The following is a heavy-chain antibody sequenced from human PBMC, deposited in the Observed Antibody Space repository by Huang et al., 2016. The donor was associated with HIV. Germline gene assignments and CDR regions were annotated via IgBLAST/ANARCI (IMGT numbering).Heavy chain of an antibody. Sequence: EVQLVQSGAEVKQPGESLKISCKGSGYSFICYWIGWVRQMPGKGLGWMGIIYPGDSNIRYSPSFQGQVTISADKSISTAYLQWSSLKASDTAMYYCARLRYVDTASNGMDVWGQGTTVTVSS. J-gene: IGHJ6*02. D-gene: IGHD5-18*01. CDR1: GYSFICYW. CDR2: IYPGDSNI. V-gene: IGHV5-51*01. CDR3: ARLRYVDTASNGMDV.